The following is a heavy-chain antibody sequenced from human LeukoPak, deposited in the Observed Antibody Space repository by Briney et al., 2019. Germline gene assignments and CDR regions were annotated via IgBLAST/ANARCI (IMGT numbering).Heavy chain of an antibody. D-gene: IGHD4-11*01. CDR3: ARALTILSWCTTRDVGFDP. Sequence: ASVKVSCKASGYTFTSYDINWVRQATGQGLEWMGWMNPNSGNTNYAQKFQGRVTMTRNTSISTAYMELGSLRSEDTAVYYCARALTILSWCTTRDVGFDPWGQGTLVTVSS. CDR1: GYTFTSYD. V-gene: IGHV1-8*01. CDR2: MNPNSGNT. J-gene: IGHJ5*02.